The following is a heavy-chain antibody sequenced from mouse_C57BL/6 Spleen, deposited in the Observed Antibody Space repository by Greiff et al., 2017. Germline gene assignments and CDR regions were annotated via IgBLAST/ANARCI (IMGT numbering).Heavy chain of an antibody. CDR3: ASEATEGYFDV. V-gene: IGHV1-20*01. Sequence: VQLKESGPELVKPGDSVKISCKASGYSFTGYFMNWVMQSHGKSLEWIGRINPYNGDTFYNQKFKGKATLTVDKSSSTAHLELRSLTSEDSAVYYCASEATEGYFDVWGTGTTVTVSS. CDR2: INPYNGDT. CDR1: GYSFTGYF. J-gene: IGHJ1*03. D-gene: IGHD1-1*01.